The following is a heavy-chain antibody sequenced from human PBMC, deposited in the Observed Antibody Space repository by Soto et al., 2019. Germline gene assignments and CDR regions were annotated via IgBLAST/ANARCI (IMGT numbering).Heavy chain of an antibody. CDR1: GDSVSSTSAT. CDR3: ARLRGDSWFDF. Sequence: QPLALTFAISGDSVSSTSATWDWIRQSPSRGLEWLGRTYYRSRWFNDYAGSVKGRITINPDTSNNQFSLQLTSLSPDDTAVYYCARLRGDSWFDFWGQGTRV. V-gene: IGHV6-1*01. CDR2: TYYRSRWFN. J-gene: IGHJ5*01.